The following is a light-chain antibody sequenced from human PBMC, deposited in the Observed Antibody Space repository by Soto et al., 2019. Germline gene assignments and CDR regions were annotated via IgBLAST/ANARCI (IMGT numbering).Light chain of an antibody. CDR1: SSDVGGYNY. J-gene: IGLJ1*01. Sequence: QSVLTQPASVSGSPGQSITISCTGTSSDVGGYNYVSWYKQHPGKAPKLMIYEVSNRPSGVSNRFSGSKSGNTASLTISGLQAGDEADYYCGSYTTSTTSYVFGTGTKVTVL. V-gene: IGLV2-14*01. CDR3: GSYTTSTTSYV. CDR2: EVS.